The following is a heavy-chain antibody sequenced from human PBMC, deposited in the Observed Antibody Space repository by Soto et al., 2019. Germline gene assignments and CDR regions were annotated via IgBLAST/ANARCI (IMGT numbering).Heavy chain of an antibody. CDR1: GGSITSGGFY. D-gene: IGHD6-25*01. V-gene: IGHV4-31*03. Sequence: QVQLQESGPGLVKPSQTLSLTCNVSGGSITSGGFYWGWIRQHPRKGLEWIGHIFHSGSVSYNPSPXSXXTMSADTSKNQFSLNLRSVSAADTAVYYCARGGAADNYFGPWGQGTLVTVSS. J-gene: IGHJ5*02. CDR3: ARGGAADNYFGP. CDR2: IFHSGSV.